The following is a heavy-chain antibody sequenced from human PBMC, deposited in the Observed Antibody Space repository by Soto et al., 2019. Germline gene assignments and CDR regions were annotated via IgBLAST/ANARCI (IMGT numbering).Heavy chain of an antibody. D-gene: IGHD3-10*01. V-gene: IGHV1-18*01. Sequence: ASVKVSCKASGYIFSNYGISWVRQAPGQGLEWMGWISTYNANTYYAQKFQGRVTMTRDTSISTAYMELSRLRSDDTAVYYCAREYYYGSGSLFSWGQGTLVTVSS. CDR1: GYIFSNYG. CDR2: ISTYNANT. CDR3: AREYYYGSGSLFS. J-gene: IGHJ5*02.